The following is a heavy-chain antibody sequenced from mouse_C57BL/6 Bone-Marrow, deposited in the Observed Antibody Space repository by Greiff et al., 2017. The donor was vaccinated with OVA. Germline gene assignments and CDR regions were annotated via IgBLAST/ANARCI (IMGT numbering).Heavy chain of an antibody. D-gene: IGHD2-1*01. J-gene: IGHJ1*03. CDR3: ARPPYGNYRYFDV. V-gene: IGHV5-12*01. CDR2: ISNGGGST. CDR1: GFTFSDYY. Sequence: EVQGVESGGGLVQPGGSLKLSCAASGFTFSDYYMYWVRQTPEKRLEWVAYISNGGGSTYYPDTVKGRFTISRDNAKNTLYLQMSRLKSEDTAMYYCARPPYGNYRYFDVWGTGTTVTVSS.